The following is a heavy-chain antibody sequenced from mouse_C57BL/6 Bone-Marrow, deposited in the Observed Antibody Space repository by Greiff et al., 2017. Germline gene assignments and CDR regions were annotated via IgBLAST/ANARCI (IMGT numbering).Heavy chain of an antibody. V-gene: IGHV2-5*01. Sequence: QVQLKQSGPGLVQPSQSLSITCTVSGFSLTSYGVHWVRQSPGKGLEWLGVIWRGGSTDDNAAFMSSLSITKDNSKSQVFFRMNSLQADDTAIYYCAKRGDYDNYYAIDYWGQGTSVTVSS. CDR3: AKRGDYDNYYAIDY. CDR1: GFSLTSYG. D-gene: IGHD2-4*01. CDR2: IWRGGST. J-gene: IGHJ4*01.